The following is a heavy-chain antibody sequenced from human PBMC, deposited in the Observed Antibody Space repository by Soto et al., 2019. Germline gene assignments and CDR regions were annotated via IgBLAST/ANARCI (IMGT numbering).Heavy chain of an antibody. CDR2: ISSTSAYI. D-gene: IGHD6-13*01. V-gene: IGHV3-21*01. CDR3: TRDASRDSSARGWFDP. Sequence: GGSLRLSCAASGFTFRSFTMNWVRQAPGKGLEWVSTISSTSAYIYYTDALRGRFTISRDNAKNSLHLQMNSLRAEDTAVYYCTRDASRDSSARGWFDPWGPGTLVTVSS. J-gene: IGHJ5*02. CDR1: GFTFRSFT.